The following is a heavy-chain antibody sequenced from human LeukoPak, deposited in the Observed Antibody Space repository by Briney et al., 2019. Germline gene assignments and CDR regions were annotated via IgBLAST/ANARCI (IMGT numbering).Heavy chain of an antibody. J-gene: IGHJ4*02. CDR1: GFTFSSYA. V-gene: IGHV3-48*01. D-gene: IGHD1-1*01. Sequence: GGSLRLSCAASGFTFSSYAMSWVRQAPGKGLEWLFYISRSSNTIYHADSVKGRFTVSRDNAKGSLYLQMNSLRREDTAVYYCAIANPGTASPSFDFWGQGTLVTVSS. CDR2: ISRSSNTI. CDR3: AIANPGTASPSFDF.